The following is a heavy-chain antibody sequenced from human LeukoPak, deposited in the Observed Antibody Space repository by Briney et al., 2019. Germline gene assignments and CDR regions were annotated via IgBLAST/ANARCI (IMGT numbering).Heavy chain of an antibody. J-gene: IGHJ3*02. V-gene: IGHV4-34*01. CDR3: ASRGYCSGGSCYSGMARNAFDI. Sequence: SETLSLTCAVYGGSFSGYYWSWIRQPPVKGLEWIGEINHSGSTNYNPSLKSRVTISVDTSKNQFSLKLSSVTAADTAVYYCASRGYCSGGSCYSGMARNAFDIWGQGTMVTVSS. CDR2: INHSGST. D-gene: IGHD2-15*01. CDR1: GGSFSGYY.